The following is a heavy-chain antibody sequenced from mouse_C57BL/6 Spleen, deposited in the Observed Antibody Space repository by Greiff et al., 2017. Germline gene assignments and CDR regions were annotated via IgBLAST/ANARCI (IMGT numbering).Heavy chain of an antibody. V-gene: IGHV1-64*01. D-gene: IGHD2-4*01. CDR2: IHPNSGST. Sequence: QVQLQQSGAELVKPGASVKLSCKASGYTFTSYWMHWVKQRPGQGLEWIGMIHPNSGSTNYNEKFKSKATLTVDKSSSTAYMQLSSLTSEDSAVYYCARGEDIYYDYDEGHYAMDYWGQGTSVTVSS. CDR1: GYTFTSYW. J-gene: IGHJ4*01. CDR3: ARGEDIYYDYDEGHYAMDY.